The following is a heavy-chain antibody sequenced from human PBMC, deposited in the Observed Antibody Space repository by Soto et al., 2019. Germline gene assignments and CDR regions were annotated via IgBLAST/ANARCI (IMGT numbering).Heavy chain of an antibody. CDR1: GGSISSGGYS. CDR3: ARGPPFGR. V-gene: IGHV4-30-2*01. D-gene: IGHD3-3*01. J-gene: IGHJ4*02. CDR2: IYHSAGT. Sequence: QLQLQESGSGLVKPSQTLSLTCAVSGGSISSGGYSWSWIRQPPGKGLEWIGYIYHSAGTYYNPSLKRRVTISVDRSKNHFPLKLSSVTATDTVVYYCARGPPFGRWVQGTLVTVSS.